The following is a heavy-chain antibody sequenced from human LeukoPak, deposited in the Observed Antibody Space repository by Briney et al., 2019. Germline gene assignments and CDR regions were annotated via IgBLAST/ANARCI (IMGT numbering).Heavy chain of an antibody. V-gene: IGHV5-51*01. CDR2: IYPGDSDT. Sequence: GESLKISCQGSGYSFTTYWIGWVRQMPGKGLEWMGIIYPGDSDTRYSPSFQGQVTISADRSINTAYLQWSSLKASDTAIYYCARQIVVLHPEAFDFWGQGTMVTVSS. D-gene: IGHD2/OR15-2a*01. J-gene: IGHJ3*01. CDR1: GYSFTTYW. CDR3: ARQIVVLHPEAFDF.